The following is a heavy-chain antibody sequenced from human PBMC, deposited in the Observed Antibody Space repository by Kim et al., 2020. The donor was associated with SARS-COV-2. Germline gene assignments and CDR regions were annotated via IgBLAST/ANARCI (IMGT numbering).Heavy chain of an antibody. D-gene: IGHD3-16*02. Sequence: AASLKGRFAISKHKSKNPLYLQMNRLRAEDTAVYYCAREGYSSEFDYWGQGTLVTISS. CDR3: AREGYSSEFDY. V-gene: IGHV3-53*04. J-gene: IGHJ4*02.